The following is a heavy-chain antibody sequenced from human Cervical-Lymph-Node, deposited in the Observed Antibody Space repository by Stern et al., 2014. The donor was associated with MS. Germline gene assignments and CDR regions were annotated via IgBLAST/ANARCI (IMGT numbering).Heavy chain of an antibody. D-gene: IGHD6-13*01. Sequence: VQLVESEAEVKRPESSVKVSCKTSGGSLSTLDISWVRQAPGQGLEWVGEIMPLLGTAHYAQKFKGRLTITADDSTSTVYMELSSLKSEDTAIYFCARHQAGIAANWGQGTLVTVTS. J-gene: IGHJ4*02. CDR3: ARHQAGIAAN. V-gene: IGHV1-69*19. CDR1: GGSLSTLD. CDR2: IMPLLGTA.